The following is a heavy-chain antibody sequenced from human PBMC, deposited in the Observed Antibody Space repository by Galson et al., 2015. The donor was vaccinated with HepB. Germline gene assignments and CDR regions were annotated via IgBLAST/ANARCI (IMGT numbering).Heavy chain of an antibody. Sequence: SVKVSCKASGGTFSTYTLSWVRQAPGKGLEWMGGIIPIFGSANYAQNFQGRVTITADESTSTTYMELRRLRSEDTAVYYCARQYDTSGYYPYWGQGTLVTVSS. D-gene: IGHD3-22*01. V-gene: IGHV1-69*13. CDR2: IIPIFGSA. CDR3: ARQYDTSGYYPY. CDR1: GGTFSTYT. J-gene: IGHJ4*02.